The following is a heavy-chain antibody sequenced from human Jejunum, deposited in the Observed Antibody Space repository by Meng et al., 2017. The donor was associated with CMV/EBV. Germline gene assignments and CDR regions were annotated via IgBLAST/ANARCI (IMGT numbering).Heavy chain of an antibody. CDR1: SISSGDYC. V-gene: IGHV4-30-4*08. J-gene: IGHJ5*02. D-gene: IGHD2-2*01. CDR2: TYYNGRS. CDR3: ARTQDCTSTSCYTGFDP. Sequence: SISSGDYCWSWIRQPPGKGLEWIGFTYYNGRSYYHPSLKSRVTMSVDTSKNQFSLRLSSVTAADTAVYYCARTQDCTSTSCYTGFDPWGQGTLVTVSS.